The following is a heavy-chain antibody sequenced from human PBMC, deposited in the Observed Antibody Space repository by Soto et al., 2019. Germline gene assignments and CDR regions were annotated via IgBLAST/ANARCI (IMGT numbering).Heavy chain of an antibody. CDR2: IYYNGNT. CDR3: ARAVDWFDPRGYFGY. CDR1: GGSISSGDYF. D-gene: IGHD3-9*01. V-gene: IGHV4-30-4*01. J-gene: IGHJ4*02. Sequence: QVQLEESGPGLVKPSQTLSLTCTVSGGSISSGDYFWSWIRQPPGKGLEWIGYIYYNGNTYYNPSLKSRVTISVDTSMNQFSLKLSSVTAADTAVYYCARAVDWFDPRGYFGYWGQGTLVPVSS.